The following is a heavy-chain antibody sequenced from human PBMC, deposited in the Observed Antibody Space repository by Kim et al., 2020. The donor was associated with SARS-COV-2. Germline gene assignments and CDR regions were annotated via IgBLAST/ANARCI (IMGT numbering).Heavy chain of an antibody. J-gene: IGHJ4*02. D-gene: IGHD3-16*01. CDR3: SYSSVWGQFDS. Sequence: GGSLRLSCAASGFSINYNYMNWVRQTPGKGLEWVSVIYSVDTIFYADSVKGRFTTSRDISKNTVYLQMDSLRAEDTAVYFCSYSSVWGQFDSWGQGTRVTVSS. CDR2: IYSVDTI. CDR1: GFSINYNY. V-gene: IGHV3-53*01.